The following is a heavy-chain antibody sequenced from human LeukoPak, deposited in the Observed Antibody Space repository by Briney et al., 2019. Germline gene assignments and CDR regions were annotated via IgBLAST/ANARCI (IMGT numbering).Heavy chain of an antibody. V-gene: IGHV3-23*01. CDR1: ALRFSSFA. D-gene: IGHD6-13*01. CDR2: IHGSGETT. J-gene: IGHJ4*02. CDR3: ARTQAAAGPFDY. Sequence: AGGSLRLSCAASALRFSSFAMTWVRQVPGKGLEWVSGIHGSGETTYYADSVKGRFTISRDNSREMLYLQMNSLRVEDTAVYYCARTQAAAGPFDYWGQGTLVTVSS.